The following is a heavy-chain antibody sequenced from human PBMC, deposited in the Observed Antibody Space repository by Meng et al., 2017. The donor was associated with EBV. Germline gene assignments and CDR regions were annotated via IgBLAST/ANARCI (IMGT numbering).Heavy chain of an antibody. CDR1: GYNFTSYY. Sequence: QVELVQFGAEVKNPGASVKVSWKASGYNFTSYYLHWVRQAPGQGLEWMGIIIPAGGNTNYAQKFRGRFTMTRDTSTSTVYMDLSILTSEDTAVYYCVRELVGGTFDYWGQGTLVTVSS. CDR2: IIPAGGNT. J-gene: IGHJ4*02. D-gene: IGHD1/OR15-1a*01. CDR3: VRELVGGTFDY. V-gene: IGHV1-46*01.